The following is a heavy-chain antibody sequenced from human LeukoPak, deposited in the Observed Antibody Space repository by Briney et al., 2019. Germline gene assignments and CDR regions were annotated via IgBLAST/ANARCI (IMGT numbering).Heavy chain of an antibody. CDR1: GGSFSGYY. D-gene: IGHD6-13*01. CDR3: TRLRVGYLPLFDY. Sequence: SETLSLTCAVYGGSFSGYYWSWIRQPPGKGLEWIGEINHSGSTNYNPSLKSRVTISVDTSKNQFSLKLNSVTAADTAVYYCTRLRVGYLPLFDYWGQGTLVTVSS. J-gene: IGHJ4*02. CDR2: INHSGST. V-gene: IGHV4-34*01.